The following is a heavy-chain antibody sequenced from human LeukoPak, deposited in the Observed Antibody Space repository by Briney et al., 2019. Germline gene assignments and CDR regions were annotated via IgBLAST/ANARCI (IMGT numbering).Heavy chain of an antibody. V-gene: IGHV7-4-1*02. CDR3: AGDHWHYYDSSGYYPLDY. J-gene: IGHJ4*02. D-gene: IGHD3-22*01. Sequence: ASVKVSCKASGYTFTSYAMNWVRQAPGQGLEWMGWINTNTGNPTYAQGFTGRFVFSLDTSVSTAYLQISSLKAEDTAVYYCAGDHWHYYDSSGYYPLDYWGQGTLVTVSS. CDR1: GYTFTSYA. CDR2: INTNTGNP.